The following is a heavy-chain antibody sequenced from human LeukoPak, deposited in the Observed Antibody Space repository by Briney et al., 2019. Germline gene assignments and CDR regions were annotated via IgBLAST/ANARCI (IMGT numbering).Heavy chain of an antibody. D-gene: IGHD4-23*01. Sequence: PGGSLRLSCAASGFTFSSYAMSWVRQAPGKGLEWVSGISGSGGSTYYADSVEGRFTISRDKSKNTLYLQMNSLRAEDTALYYCAKSPTVDAAFDIWGQGTMVTVSS. CDR1: GFTFSSYA. V-gene: IGHV3-23*01. J-gene: IGHJ3*02. CDR3: AKSPTVDAAFDI. CDR2: ISGSGGST.